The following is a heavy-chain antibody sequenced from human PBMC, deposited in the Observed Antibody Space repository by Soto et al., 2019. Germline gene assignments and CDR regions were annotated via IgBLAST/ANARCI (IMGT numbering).Heavy chain of an antibody. CDR3: ERASLWFGELPSDAFDI. J-gene: IGHJ3*02. Sequence: QVQLVQSGAEVKKPGASVKVSCKASGYTFTSYGISWVRQAPGQGLEWMGWISAYNGNTNYAQKLQGRVTMTTDTSXSXXYMELRSLRSDDTAVYYCERASLWFGELPSDAFDIWGQGTMVTVSS. CDR1: GYTFTSYG. V-gene: IGHV1-18*01. D-gene: IGHD3-10*01. CDR2: ISAYNGNT.